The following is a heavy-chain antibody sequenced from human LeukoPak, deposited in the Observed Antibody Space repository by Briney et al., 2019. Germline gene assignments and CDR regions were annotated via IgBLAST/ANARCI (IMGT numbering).Heavy chain of an antibody. V-gene: IGHV3-74*01. CDR1: GFTFSNYW. Sequence: GGSLRLSCAASGFTFSNYWMHWVRQAPGKGLVWVSRINSDGSSRNYADSVKGRFTISRDNAKNTLYLQMSSLRAEDTAVYYCASASSHRIAAGGDYWGQGTLVAVSS. J-gene: IGHJ4*02. CDR3: ASASSHRIAAGGDY. CDR2: INSDGSSR. D-gene: IGHD6-13*01.